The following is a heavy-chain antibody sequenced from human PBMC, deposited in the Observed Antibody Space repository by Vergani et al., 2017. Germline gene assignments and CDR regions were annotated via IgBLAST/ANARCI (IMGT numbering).Heavy chain of an antibody. Sequence: QVQLVQSGSELKKPGASVKVSCKASGYTFTSYAMNWVRQAPGQGLEWMGIINPSGGHTNYAQKFQGRVTMTRDTSTSTVYMELSSLRSEDTAIYYCARGDYGIVTGYRYWGQGTLVTVSA. J-gene: IGHJ4*02. D-gene: IGHD3-9*01. CDR3: ARGDYGIVTGYRY. V-gene: IGHV1-46*03. CDR1: GYTFTSYA. CDR2: INPSGGHT.